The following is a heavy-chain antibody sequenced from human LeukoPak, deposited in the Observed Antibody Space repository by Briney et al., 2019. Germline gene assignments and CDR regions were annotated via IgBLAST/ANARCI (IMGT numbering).Heavy chain of an antibody. Sequence: ASVKVSCKASGSTFTSYAISWVRQAPGQGLEWMGGIIPMFGTANYAQKFQGRVTITTDESTSTAYMELSSLRSEDTAVYYCAGSYKGYDYVWGSYRSRHFDYWGQGTLVTVSS. J-gene: IGHJ4*02. D-gene: IGHD3-16*02. CDR1: GSTFTSYA. V-gene: IGHV1-69*05. CDR3: AGSYKGYDYVWGSYRSRHFDY. CDR2: IIPMFGTA.